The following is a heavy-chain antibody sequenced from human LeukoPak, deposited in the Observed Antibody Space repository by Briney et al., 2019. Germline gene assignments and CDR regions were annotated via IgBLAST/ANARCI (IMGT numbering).Heavy chain of an antibody. Sequence: SETLSLTCAVYGGSFSGYYWSWIRQPPGKGLEWIGEINHSGSTNYNPSLKSRVTISVDTSKNQFSLKLSSVTAADTAVYYCARMVRRLERLKIGRDCDYATGYYFDYWDQGTLVAVSS. CDR1: GGSFSGYY. D-gene: IGHD4-17*01. CDR3: ARMVRRLERLKIGRDCDYATGYYFDY. CDR2: INHSGST. V-gene: IGHV4-34*01. J-gene: IGHJ4*02.